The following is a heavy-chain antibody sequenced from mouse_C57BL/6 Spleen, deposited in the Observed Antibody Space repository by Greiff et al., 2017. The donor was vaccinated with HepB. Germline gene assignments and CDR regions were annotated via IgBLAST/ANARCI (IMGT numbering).Heavy chain of an antibody. Sequence: DVMLVESGGGLVKPGGSLKLSCAASGFTFSSYAMSWVRQTPEKRLEWVATISDGGSYTYYPDNVKGRFTISRDNAKNNLYLQMSHLKSEDTAMYYCARGGPYDYPYYFDYWGQGTTLTVSS. CDR2: ISDGGSYT. CDR3: ARGGPYDYPYYFDY. CDR1: GFTFSSYA. D-gene: IGHD2-4*01. V-gene: IGHV5-4*03. J-gene: IGHJ2*01.